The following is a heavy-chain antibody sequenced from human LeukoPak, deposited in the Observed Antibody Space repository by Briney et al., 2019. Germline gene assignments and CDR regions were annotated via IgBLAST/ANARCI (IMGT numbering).Heavy chain of an antibody. CDR3: ARELVSWFDP. V-gene: IGHV3-7*01. CDR1: GFTFSDYW. J-gene: IGHJ5*02. CDR2: INQDGSEK. Sequence: GGSLRLSCAASGFTFSDYWMSWVRQAPGKGLEWVANINQDGSEKYYVDSVKGRFTISRDNAKKSLYLQMSSLRAEDTAVYYCARELVSWFDPWGQGTLVTVSS.